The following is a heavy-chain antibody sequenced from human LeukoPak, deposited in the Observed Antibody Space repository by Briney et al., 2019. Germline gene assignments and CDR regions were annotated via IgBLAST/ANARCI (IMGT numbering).Heavy chain of an antibody. CDR2: ISAYNGNT. V-gene: IGHV1-18*01. CDR3: AKDARIGFGELSPHFDY. Sequence: ASVKVSCKASGYTFTSYGISWVRQAPGQGLEWMGWISAYNGNTNYAQKLQGRVSMTTDTSTSTAYMELRSLRSDDTAVYYCAKDARIGFGELSPHFDYWGQGTLVTVSS. D-gene: IGHD3-10*01. CDR1: GYTFTSYG. J-gene: IGHJ4*02.